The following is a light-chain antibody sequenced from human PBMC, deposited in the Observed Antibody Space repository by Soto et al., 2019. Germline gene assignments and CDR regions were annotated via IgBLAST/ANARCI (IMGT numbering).Light chain of an antibody. J-gene: IGLJ1*01. CDR2: EVS. V-gene: IGLV2-14*01. CDR1: SSDVGGYNY. Sequence: QSALTQPASVSGSPGQSITISCTGTSSDVGGYNYVSWYQQHPGKAPKLMIYEVSNRPSGVSNRFSGSKSGNTASLTISGLQAEDEADYYCRSFRRGITLFGTGTTLTVL. CDR3: RSFRRGITL.